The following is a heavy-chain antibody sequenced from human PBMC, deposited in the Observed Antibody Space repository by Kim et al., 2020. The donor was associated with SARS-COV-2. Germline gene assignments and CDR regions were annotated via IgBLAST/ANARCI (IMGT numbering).Heavy chain of an antibody. D-gene: IGHD2-2*01. CDR1: GFSVSDTY. CDR2: IYSGEST. CDR3: ARDTIYHGFDP. Sequence: GGSLRLSCAASGFSVSDTYISWVRQAPGMGLEWVSVIYSGESTYFADSVKGRFSISRDNSKNRIFLQMNSLRAEDTAVYYCARDTIYHGFDPWGQGTLVTVSS. V-gene: IGHV3-53*01. J-gene: IGHJ5*02.